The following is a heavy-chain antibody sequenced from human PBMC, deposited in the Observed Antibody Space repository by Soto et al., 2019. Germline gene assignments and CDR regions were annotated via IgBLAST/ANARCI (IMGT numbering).Heavy chain of an antibody. D-gene: IGHD2-15*01. Sequence: QVQLVQSGAEVKKPGSSVKVSCKASGGTFSSYTISWVRQDPGQGLEWMGRLIPILGIANYAQKCQGRVTITADKSTSTAYMELSSLRAEDTAVYYCARDSATPFDYWGQGTLVTVSS. CDR3: ARDSATPFDY. J-gene: IGHJ4*02. CDR2: LIPILGIA. CDR1: GGTFSSYT. V-gene: IGHV1-69*08.